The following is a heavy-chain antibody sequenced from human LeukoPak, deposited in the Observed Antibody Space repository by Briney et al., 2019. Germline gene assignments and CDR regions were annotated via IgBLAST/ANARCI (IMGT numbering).Heavy chain of an antibody. Sequence: GGSLRLSCAASGFTFTSYGMTWVRQAPGKGLEWVSSISSSSSYIYYSDSVKGRFTISRDNAKNSLYLQMNSLKADDTAVYYCTRGAGTGWRFDSWGQGTLVTVSS. J-gene: IGHJ4*02. V-gene: IGHV3-21*01. CDR2: ISSSSSYI. CDR1: GFTFTSYG. CDR3: TRGAGTGWRFDS. D-gene: IGHD6-19*01.